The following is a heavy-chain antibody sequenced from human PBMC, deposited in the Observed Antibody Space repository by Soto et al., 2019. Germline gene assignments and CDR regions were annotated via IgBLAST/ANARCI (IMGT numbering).Heavy chain of an antibody. Sequence: QVQLQESGPGLVKPSQTLSLTCTVSGGSISSGGYYWTWIRQHPGKGLEWIGYNYYSGITYYNPSLKIRVTXSXXXSXDQFSLKLSSVTAADTAVYYCARGSSIAGLYYGMDVWGQGTTVTVSS. J-gene: IGHJ6*01. CDR1: GGSISSGGYY. CDR2: NYYSGIT. CDR3: ARGSSIAGLYYGMDV. D-gene: IGHD6-6*01. V-gene: IGHV4-31*03.